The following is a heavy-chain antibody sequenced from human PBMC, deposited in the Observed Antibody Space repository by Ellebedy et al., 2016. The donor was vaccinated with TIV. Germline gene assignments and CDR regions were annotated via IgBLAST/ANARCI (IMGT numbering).Heavy chain of an antibody. CDR3: ARGGRYYYDREALEI. CDR1: GDSLSGTLYY. J-gene: IGHJ3*02. D-gene: IGHD3-22*01. V-gene: IGHV4-61*02. CDR2: LFSNGST. Sequence: SETLSLXCTVSGDSLSGTLYYWHWVRQPAGKSLEWIGRLFSNGSTNYHASLRSRLTMSVDASKNQFSLRLTAVTAADTAVYYCARGGRYYYDREALEIWGQGTMVAVSS.